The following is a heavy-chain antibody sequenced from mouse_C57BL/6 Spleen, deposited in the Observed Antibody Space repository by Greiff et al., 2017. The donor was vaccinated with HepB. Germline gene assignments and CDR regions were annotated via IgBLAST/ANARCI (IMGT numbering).Heavy chain of an antibody. Sequence: QVQLQQPGAELVMPGASVKLSCKASGYTFTSYWMHWVKQRPGQGLEWIGGIDPSDSDTNYNQKFKGKATLTVDKSSSTAYMQLSSLTSEDSAVYYCARQLKQDCFGYWGQGTTLTVSS. D-gene: IGHD3-2*02. CDR1: GYTFTSYW. V-gene: IGHV1-69*01. J-gene: IGHJ2*01. CDR2: IDPSDSDT. CDR3: ARQLKQDCFGY.